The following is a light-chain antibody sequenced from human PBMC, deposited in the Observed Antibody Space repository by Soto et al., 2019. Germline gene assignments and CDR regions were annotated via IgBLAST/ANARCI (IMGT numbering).Light chain of an antibody. CDR1: QTISID. V-gene: IGKV1-39*01. CDR3: QQSHSTPT. CDR2: ATS. Sequence: DIQMTQSPSSLSASVGDRVTITCRASQTISIDLNWYQQKPGKVPTLLISATSTLQSGVPSRFVGSGSGTDFILTISSLQPEDFATYYCQQSHSTPTFGGGTKVEIK. J-gene: IGKJ4*01.